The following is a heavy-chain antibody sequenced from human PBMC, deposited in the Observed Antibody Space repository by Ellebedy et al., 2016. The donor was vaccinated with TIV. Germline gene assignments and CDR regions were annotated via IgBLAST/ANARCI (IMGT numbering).Heavy chain of an antibody. CDR1: GFTFDDYS. D-gene: IGHD6-19*01. CDR3: AKGDSSGWSFVQH. J-gene: IGHJ1*01. Sequence: SLKISXAASGFTFDDYSMHWVRQAPGRGLEWVSGISWNSYTIGYADSVKGRFTISRDNAKNSLYLQMNSLRAEDTALYYCAKGDSSGWSFVQHWGQGTLVTVSS. CDR2: ISWNSYTI. V-gene: IGHV3-9*01.